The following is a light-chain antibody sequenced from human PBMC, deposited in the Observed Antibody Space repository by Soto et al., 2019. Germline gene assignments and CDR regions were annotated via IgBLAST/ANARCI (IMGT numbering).Light chain of an antibody. Sequence: QSALTQPASVSGSPGQSVTISCTGTSSDVGGYSYVSWYQQHPGKAPKLMIYEVSNRPSGVSNRFSGSKSGNTASLTISGLQAEDEADYYCSSYTSRSHVIVFGTGTKLTVL. CDR1: SSDVGGYSY. CDR3: SSYTSRSHVIV. V-gene: IGLV2-14*01. J-gene: IGLJ1*01. CDR2: EVS.